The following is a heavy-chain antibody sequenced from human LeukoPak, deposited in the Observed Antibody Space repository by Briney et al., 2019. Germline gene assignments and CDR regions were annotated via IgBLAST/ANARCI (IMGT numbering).Heavy chain of an antibody. CDR3: ARESARGYCTGSSCSRSH. J-gene: IGHJ4*02. CDR1: GYPFNSFG. CDR2: ITVFNGKT. Sequence: ASVKVSCKASGYPFNSFGISWVRQAPGQPFEWMGWITVFNGKTNYAQKFQGRVTMTTDTSTSTAYMELRSLRSDDTAVYYCARESARGYCTGSSCSRSHRGQGTLVIVSS. V-gene: IGHV1-18*01. D-gene: IGHD2-8*02.